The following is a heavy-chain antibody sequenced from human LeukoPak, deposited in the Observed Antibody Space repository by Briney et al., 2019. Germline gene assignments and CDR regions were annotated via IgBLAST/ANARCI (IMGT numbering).Heavy chain of an antibody. CDR1: GYTFINYG. CDR2: TSGDNVNT. V-gene: IGHV1-18*01. CDR3: VRDWEWKAARNLFDP. D-gene: IGHD6-6*01. J-gene: IGHJ5*02. Sequence: ASVKVSCKASGYTFINYGISWVRQARGQGLEWMGWTSGDNVNTYYAQKFLGRVIMTTDISTTTAYMELGSLRPDDTAVYYCVRDWEWKAARNLFDPWGQGTRVTVSS.